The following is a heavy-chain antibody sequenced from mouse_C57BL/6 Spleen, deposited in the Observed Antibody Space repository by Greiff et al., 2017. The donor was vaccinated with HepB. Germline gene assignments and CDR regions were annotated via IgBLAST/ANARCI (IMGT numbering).Heavy chain of an antibody. CDR3: ARGYYYGSSYDYAMDY. D-gene: IGHD1-1*01. V-gene: IGHV1-78*01. J-gene: IGHJ4*01. CDR1: GYTFTDHT. CDR2: IYPRDGST. Sequence: VQLQQSDAELVKPGASVKISCKASGYTFTDHTIHWMKQRPEQGLEWIGYIYPRDGSTKYNEKFKGKATLTADKSSSTAYMQLNSLTSEDSAVYFCARGYYYGSSYDYAMDYWGQGTSVTVSA.